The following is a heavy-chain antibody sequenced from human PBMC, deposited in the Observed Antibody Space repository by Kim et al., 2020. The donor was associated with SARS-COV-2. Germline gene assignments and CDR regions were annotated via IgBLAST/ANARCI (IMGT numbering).Heavy chain of an antibody. Sequence: GGSLRLSCAASGFTFSSYAMHWVRQAPGKGLEWAAVISYDGSNKYYADSVKGRFTISRDNSKNTLYLQMNSLRAEDTAVYYCVAGPYFDYWGQGTLVTVSS. CDR3: VAGPYFDY. CDR2: ISYDGSNK. J-gene: IGHJ4*02. CDR1: GFTFSSYA. D-gene: IGHD6-19*01. V-gene: IGHV3-30-3*01.